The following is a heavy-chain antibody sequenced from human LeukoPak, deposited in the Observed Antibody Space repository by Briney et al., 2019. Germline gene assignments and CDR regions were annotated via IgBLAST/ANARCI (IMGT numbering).Heavy chain of an antibody. J-gene: IGHJ4*02. CDR1: GGSISTYF. D-gene: IGHD5-24*01. V-gene: IGHV4-59*01. CDR3: ARLDGYNYNRIDY. Sequence: PSETLSLTCTVSGGSISTYFWSWIRQPPGKGLEWIGYISYSGSTNYNPSLKSRVTISVGTSKNQFSLKLSSVTAADTALYYCARLDGYNYNRIDYWGQGTLVTVSS. CDR2: ISYSGST.